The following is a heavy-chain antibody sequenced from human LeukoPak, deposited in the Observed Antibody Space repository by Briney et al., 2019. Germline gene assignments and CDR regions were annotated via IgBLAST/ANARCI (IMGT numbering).Heavy chain of an antibody. CDR2: TNAGNGNT. D-gene: IGHD3-10*01. CDR1: GYTFTSYA. J-gene: IGHJ5*02. CDR3: ARDPATYGSGSWFDP. Sequence: ASVKVSCKASGYTFTSYAMHWVRQAPGQRLEWMGWTNAGNGNTKYSQKFQGRVTITRDTSASTAYMELSSLRSEDTAVYYCARDPATYGSGSWFDPWGQGTLVTVSS. V-gene: IGHV1-3*01.